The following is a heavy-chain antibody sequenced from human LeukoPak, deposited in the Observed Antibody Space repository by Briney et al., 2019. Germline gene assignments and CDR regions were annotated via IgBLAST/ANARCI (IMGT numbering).Heavy chain of an antibody. D-gene: IGHD3-10*01. CDR2: ISSSSSTI. CDR3: ARELWFGELLSSASGY. Sequence: PGGSLRLSCAASGFTFSSYSMNWVRQAPGKGLEWVSYISSSSSTIYYADSVKGRFTISRDNAKNLLYLQMNSLRAEDTAVYYCARELWFGELLSSASGYWGQGTLVTVSS. CDR1: GFTFSSYS. V-gene: IGHV3-48*04. J-gene: IGHJ4*02.